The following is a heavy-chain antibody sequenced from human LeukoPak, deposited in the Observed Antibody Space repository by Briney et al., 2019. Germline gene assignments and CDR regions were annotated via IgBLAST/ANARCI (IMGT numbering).Heavy chain of an antibody. CDR3: ARRPIAARLSRSYYYMDV. CDR2: LYYSGST. Sequence: SETLSLTCTVSGASISSSDYYWGWIRQPPGKGLEWIGSLYYSGSTYYHPSLKSRVTISVDTSKNQFSLKLSSVTAADTAVYYCARRPIAARLSRSYYYMDVWGKGTTVTVSS. CDR1: GASISSSDYY. D-gene: IGHD6-6*01. V-gene: IGHV4-39*07. J-gene: IGHJ6*03.